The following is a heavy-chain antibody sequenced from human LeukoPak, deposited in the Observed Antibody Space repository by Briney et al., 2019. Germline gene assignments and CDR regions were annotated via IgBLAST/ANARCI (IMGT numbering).Heavy chain of an antibody. D-gene: IGHD3-16*01. J-gene: IGHJ4*02. CDR3: ASKPRGESRPFDY. Sequence: ASVKVSCKASGYTFTAHAVHWVRQAPGQRLEWMGWINVANGDTGYSQKFQDRATITRDTSASTGYMEISSLISEDTAVYYCASKPRGESRPFDYWGQGTLVTVSS. V-gene: IGHV1-3*01. CDR1: GYTFTAHA. CDR2: INVANGDT.